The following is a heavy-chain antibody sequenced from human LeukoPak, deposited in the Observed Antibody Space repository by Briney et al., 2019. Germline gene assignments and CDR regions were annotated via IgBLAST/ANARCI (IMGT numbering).Heavy chain of an antibody. CDR1: GFSLSSSGVG. CDR2: IYWNDDK. J-gene: IGHJ5*02. CDR3: GRFIRFAESYNWFDP. V-gene: IGHV2-5*01. D-gene: IGHD3-10*01. Sequence: SGPTLVKPTQTLTMTCTFSGFSLSSSGVGVGWIRQPPGKALEWLALIYWNDDKRYSSTLKSRLTITKDTSKNQVVLTMTNMDPADTATYYCGRFIRFAESYNWFDPWVQGTLVTVSS.